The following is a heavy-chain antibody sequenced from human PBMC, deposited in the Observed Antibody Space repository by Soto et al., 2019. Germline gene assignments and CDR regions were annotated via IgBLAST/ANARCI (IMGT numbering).Heavy chain of an antibody. CDR3: ARERVIAAAGIRMDWLDP. CDR2: IIPIFGTA. CDR1: GGTFSSYA. D-gene: IGHD6-13*01. J-gene: IGHJ5*02. Sequence: ASVKVSCKASGGTFSSYAISWVRQAPGQGLEWMGGIIPIFGTANYAQKFQGRVTITADESTSTAYMELSSLRSEDTAVYYCARERVIAAAGIRMDWLDPWGQGTLVTVSS. V-gene: IGHV1-69*13.